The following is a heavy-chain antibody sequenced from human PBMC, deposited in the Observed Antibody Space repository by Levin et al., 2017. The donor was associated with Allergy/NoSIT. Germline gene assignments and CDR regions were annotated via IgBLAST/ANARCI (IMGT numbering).Heavy chain of an antibody. J-gene: IGHJ3*02. CDR1: GFTFGDYA. D-gene: IGHD3-22*01. V-gene: IGHV3-49*04. Sequence: GESLKISCTASGFTFGDYAMSWVRQAPGKGLEWVGFIRSKAYGGTTEYAASVKGRFTISRDDSKSIAYLQMNSLKTEDTAVYYCTGCYDSSGRDAFDIWGQGTMVTVSS. CDR3: TGCYDSSGRDAFDI. CDR2: IRSKAYGGTT.